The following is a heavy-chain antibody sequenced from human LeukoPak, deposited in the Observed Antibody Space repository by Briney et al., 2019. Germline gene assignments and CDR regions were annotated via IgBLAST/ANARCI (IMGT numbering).Heavy chain of an antibody. CDR3: ARMPFVAAGTVYYYGMDV. V-gene: IGHV3-13*01. J-gene: IGHJ6*02. D-gene: IGHD6-13*01. CDR1: GFTFSSYD. CDR2: IGTAGDT. Sequence: PGGSLRLSCAASGFTFSSYDMHWVRQATGKGLEWVSAIGTAGDTYYPGSVKGRFTISRENAKNSLYLQMNSLRAGDTAVYYCARMPFVAAGTVYYYGMDVWGQGTTVTVSS.